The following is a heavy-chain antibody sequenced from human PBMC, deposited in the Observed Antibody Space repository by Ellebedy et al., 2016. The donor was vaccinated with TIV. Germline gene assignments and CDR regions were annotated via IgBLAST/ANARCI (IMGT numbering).Heavy chain of an antibody. D-gene: IGHD2-2*01. CDR3: ARDRTRMDG. J-gene: IGHJ6*02. Sequence: GGSLRLXXAASGFTFSSYGMHWVRQAPGKGLEWVSYISSSSSTIYYADSVKGRFTISRDNAKNSLYLQMNSLRAEDTAVYYCARDRTRMDGWGQGTTVTVSS. CDR1: GFTFSSYG. V-gene: IGHV3-48*04. CDR2: ISSSSSTI.